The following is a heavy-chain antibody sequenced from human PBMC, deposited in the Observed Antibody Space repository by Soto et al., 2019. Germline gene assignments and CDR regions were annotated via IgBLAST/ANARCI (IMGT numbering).Heavy chain of an antibody. J-gene: IGHJ4*02. CDR2: ISYDGSNE. V-gene: IGHV3-30-3*01. CDR3: ERGSPGHYNSGILLD. Sequence: GGSLRLSCAASGFTFSTYAMHWVRQAPGKGLEWVAVISYDGSNEYYVDSVKGRFTISRDNSKNTLYLQMNSLREEDTAVYYCERGSPGHYNSGILLDWGQGTLVTVSS. CDR1: GFTFSTYA. D-gene: IGHD1-20*01.